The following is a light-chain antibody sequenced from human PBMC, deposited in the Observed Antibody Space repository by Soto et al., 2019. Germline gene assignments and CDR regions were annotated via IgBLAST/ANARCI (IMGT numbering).Light chain of an antibody. V-gene: IGKV1-39*01. CDR1: QTVRTY. CDR2: GSS. CDR3: QQIYITPVT. J-gene: IGKJ5*01. Sequence: DIQLTQSPSYLSASVGDRVTITCRASQTVRTYLNWHQHTPGKGPKLLIYGSSNLLSGVPSRFSGAGSGTVFTLTISSLQPEDFATYYCQQIYITPVTFGQGTRLEIK.